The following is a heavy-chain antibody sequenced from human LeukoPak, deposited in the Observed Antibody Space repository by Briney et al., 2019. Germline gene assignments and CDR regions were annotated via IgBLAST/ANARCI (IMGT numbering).Heavy chain of an antibody. Sequence: LETLSLICSVSGASISNYYWSWIRQPAGKGLEWIGRIHSGGSFNYNPSLRSRVTISVDTSNNHFFLRLNSVTAADTALYFCARGIGTITQDSFDIWGPGTVVTVSS. V-gene: IGHV4-4*07. J-gene: IGHJ3*02. CDR1: GASISNYY. CDR3: ARGIGTITQDSFDI. CDR2: IHSGGSF. D-gene: IGHD1-14*01.